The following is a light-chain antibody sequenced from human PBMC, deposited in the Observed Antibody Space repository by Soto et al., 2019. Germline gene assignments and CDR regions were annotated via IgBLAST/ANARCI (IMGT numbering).Light chain of an antibody. CDR3: QQYGSSGT. CDR2: GAS. Sequence: EIVLAQSPGTLSLSPGEGATLSCRASQTVSSSYLAWYQQKHGQAPRLLIYGASNRATGIPDRFSGSGSGTDFTLTISRLEPEDFAVYYCQQYGSSGTFGQGTKVDIK. CDR1: QTVSSSY. V-gene: IGKV3-20*01. J-gene: IGKJ1*01.